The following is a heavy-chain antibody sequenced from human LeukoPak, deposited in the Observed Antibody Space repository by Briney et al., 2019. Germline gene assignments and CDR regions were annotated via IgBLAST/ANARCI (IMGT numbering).Heavy chain of an antibody. Sequence: GGSLRLSCAASGFTFSSYGMHWVRQAPGKGLEWVAVISYDGSNKYYADSVKGRFTISRDNSKNTLYPQMNSLRAEDTAVYYCAKVAKYYYGSETYYFFEHWGQGTPVTASS. CDR2: ISYDGSNK. J-gene: IGHJ4*02. CDR3: AKVAKYYYGSETYYFFEH. D-gene: IGHD3-10*01. V-gene: IGHV3-30*18. CDR1: GFTFSSYG.